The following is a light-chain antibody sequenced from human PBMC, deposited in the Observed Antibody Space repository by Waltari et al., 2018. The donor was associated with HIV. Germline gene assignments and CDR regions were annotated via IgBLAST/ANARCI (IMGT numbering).Light chain of an antibody. J-gene: IGKJ4*01. CDR1: QSVSRSY. V-gene: IGKV3-20*01. CDR2: GAS. Sequence: EIVLTQSPGTLSLSPGERATLSCRASQSVSRSYLAWYQQKPGQAPRLHIYGASSRATGTPDRFSGSGSGTDFTLTINRLEPEDFAVYYCQQYDGSSTFGGGTKVEIK. CDR3: QQYDGSST.